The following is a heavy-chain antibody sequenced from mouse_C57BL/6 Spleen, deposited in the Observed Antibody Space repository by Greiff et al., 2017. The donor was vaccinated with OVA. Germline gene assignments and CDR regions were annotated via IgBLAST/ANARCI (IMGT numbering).Heavy chain of an antibody. D-gene: IGHD1-1*01. CDR3: ARSKYYGSNPNAMDY. J-gene: IGHJ4*01. CDR2: IYPGGGYT. V-gene: IGHV1-63*01. Sequence: VQLQQSGAELVRPGTSVKMSCKASGYTFTNYWIGWAKQRPGHGLEWIGDIYPGGGYTNYNEKFKGKATLTADKSSSTAYMQFSSLTSEDSAIYYCARSKYYGSNPNAMDYWGQGTSVTVSS. CDR1: GYTFTNYW.